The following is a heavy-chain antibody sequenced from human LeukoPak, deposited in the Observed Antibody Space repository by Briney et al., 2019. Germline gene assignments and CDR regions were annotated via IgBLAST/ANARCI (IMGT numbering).Heavy chain of an antibody. J-gene: IGHJ4*02. CDR1: GFTFSSYW. CDR3: ARDLIVDIVATTQGY. V-gene: IGHV3-7*03. Sequence: GGSLRLSCAAFGFTFSSYWMSWVRQAPGKGLEWVANIKQDGSEKYYVDSVKGRFTISRDNAKNSLYLQMNSLRAEDTAVYYCARDLIVDIVATTQGYWGQGTLVTVSS. CDR2: IKQDGSEK. D-gene: IGHD5-12*01.